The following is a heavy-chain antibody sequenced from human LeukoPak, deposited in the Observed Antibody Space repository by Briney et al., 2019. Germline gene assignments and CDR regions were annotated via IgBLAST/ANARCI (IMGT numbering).Heavy chain of an antibody. CDR1: GFTFSSYD. CDR2: IGTAGDT. Sequence: GGSLRLSCAASGFTFSSYDMHWVRQATGKGLEWVSAIGTAGDTYYPGSVKGRFTISRENAKNSLYLQMNSLRAGDTAVYYCARGSYSSGFIDYWGQGTLVTVSS. D-gene: IGHD3-22*01. J-gene: IGHJ4*02. V-gene: IGHV3-13*01. CDR3: ARGSYSSGFIDY.